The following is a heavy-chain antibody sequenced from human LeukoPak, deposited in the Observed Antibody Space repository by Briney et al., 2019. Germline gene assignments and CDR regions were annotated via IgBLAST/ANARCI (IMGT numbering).Heavy chain of an antibody. V-gene: IGHV3-33*01. CDR3: TRYNKDHVDY. D-gene: IGHD1-14*01. CDR1: GFTFGGYG. J-gene: IGHJ4*02. CDR2: IAYDGSRA. Sequence: GGSLRLSCAGSGFTFGGYGMHWFRQTPGKGLEWVAVIAYDGSRAFYADSVKGRFTISRDNSKNTMSVQMDDLRAEDTAVYYCTRYNKDHVDYWGQGTLGTGSS.